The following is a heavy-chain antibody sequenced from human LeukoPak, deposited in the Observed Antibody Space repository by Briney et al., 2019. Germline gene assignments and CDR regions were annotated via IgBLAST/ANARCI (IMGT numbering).Heavy chain of an antibody. CDR2: MNPNSGNT. Sequence: ASVKVSCKASAYTFTSYDINWVRQATGQGLEWMGWMNPNSGNTGYAQKFQGRVTMTRNTSISTAYMVLSSLRSEDTAVYYCERVREDCSSTSCYPRFDPWGQGTLVTLSS. CDR1: AYTFTSYD. CDR3: ERVREDCSSTSCYPRFDP. J-gene: IGHJ5*02. D-gene: IGHD2-2*01. V-gene: IGHV1-8*01.